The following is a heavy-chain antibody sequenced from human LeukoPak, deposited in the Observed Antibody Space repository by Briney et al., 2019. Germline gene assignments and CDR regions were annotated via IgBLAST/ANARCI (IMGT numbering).Heavy chain of an antibody. CDR3: ARVSSRTQNEF. CDR2: SRDKANNYVP. Sequence: GGSLRLSCAASGFSFSGHYMAWVRQAPGKGLEWVGRSRDKANNYVPEYAASVKDRFSISRDESKNSVYLQMNRLESEDTALYYCARVSSRTQNEFWGQGTPVTVSS. CDR1: GFSFSGHY. V-gene: IGHV3-72*01. D-gene: IGHD1-14*01. J-gene: IGHJ4*02.